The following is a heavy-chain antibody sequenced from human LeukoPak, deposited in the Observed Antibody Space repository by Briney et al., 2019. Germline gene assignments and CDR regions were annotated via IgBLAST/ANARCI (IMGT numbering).Heavy chain of an antibody. CDR1: GGSISSYY. CDR3: ARCDSSGYYEFDY. Sequence: PSGTLSLTCTVSGGSISSYYWSWIRQPPGKGLEWIGYIYYSGSTNYNPSLKSRVTISVDTSKNQFSLKLSSVTAADTAVYYCARCDSSGYYEFDYWGQGTLVTVSS. V-gene: IGHV4-59*01. D-gene: IGHD3-22*01. CDR2: IYYSGST. J-gene: IGHJ4*02.